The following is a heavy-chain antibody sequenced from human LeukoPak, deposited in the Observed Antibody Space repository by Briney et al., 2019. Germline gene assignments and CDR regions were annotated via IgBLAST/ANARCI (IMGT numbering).Heavy chain of an antibody. CDR2: INPNSGGT. V-gene: IGHV1-2*02. D-gene: IGHD5-18*01. CDR1: XXTFTGYY. Sequence: AXXXTFTGYYMHWVRQAPGQGLEWMGWINPNSGGTNYAQKFQGRVTMTRDTSISTAYMEMSRLRSDDTAVYYCARXEDSYGLDYWGQGTLVTISS. J-gene: IGHJ4*02. CDR3: ARXEDSYGLDY.